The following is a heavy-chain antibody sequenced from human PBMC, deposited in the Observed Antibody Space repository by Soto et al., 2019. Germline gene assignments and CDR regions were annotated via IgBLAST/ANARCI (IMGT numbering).Heavy chain of an antibody. CDR2: IYYSGST. CDR3: ARGSYYDSSGNWFDP. CDR1: GGPISSGGYY. D-gene: IGHD3-22*01. J-gene: IGHJ5*02. Sequence: SETLSLTCTVSGGPISSGGYYWSWIRQHPGKGLEWIGYIYYSGSTYYNPSLKSRVTISVDTSKNQFSLKLSSVTAADTAVYYCARGSYYDSSGNWFDPWGQGTLVTVSS. V-gene: IGHV4-31*03.